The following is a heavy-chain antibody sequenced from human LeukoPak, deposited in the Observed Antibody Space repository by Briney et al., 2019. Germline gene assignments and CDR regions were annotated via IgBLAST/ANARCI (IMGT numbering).Heavy chain of an antibody. J-gene: IGHJ4*02. CDR1: GFHFSNYA. CDR3: AKGLAPRYTGLWDY. V-gene: IGHV3-23*01. D-gene: IGHD5-24*01. CDR2: FSGNCGRT. Sequence: GGSLRLSCAASGFHFSNYAMRVGRQASREGPGLGLAFSGNCGRTYYPDSLEGRVTLSRDNFNNTRSLQNNRPRAEDTAVYYCAKGLAPRYTGLWDYWGQGTLVTVSS.